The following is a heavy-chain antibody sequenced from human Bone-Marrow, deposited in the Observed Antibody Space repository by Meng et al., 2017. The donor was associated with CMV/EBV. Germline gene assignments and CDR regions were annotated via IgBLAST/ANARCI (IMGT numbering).Heavy chain of an antibody. D-gene: IGHD2-2*01. CDR2: IYPGDSDT. Sequence: GESLKISCKGSGYSFTNYWIGWVRQMPGKGLEWMGIIYPGDSDTRYSPSFQGQVTISADKSINTAYLQWSSLQASDTAMYYCARRIVPAATVDAFDIWGQGTMVTVSS. CDR1: GYSFTNYW. CDR3: ARRIVPAATVDAFDI. J-gene: IGHJ3*02. V-gene: IGHV5-51*01.